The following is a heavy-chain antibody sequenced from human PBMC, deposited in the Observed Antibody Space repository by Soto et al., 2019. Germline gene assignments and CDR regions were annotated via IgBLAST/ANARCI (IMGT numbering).Heavy chain of an antibody. D-gene: IGHD1-26*01. CDR3: ARDRSYTTDY. CDR2: INSDGSTT. Sequence: GGSLRLACAASGFTFSNSWMHWVRQAPGKGLVWVSYINSDGSTTTYADSVKGRFTISRDNAKNTVYLQITSLTAEDTAVYYCARDRSYTTDYWGQGTLVTVSS. J-gene: IGHJ4*02. CDR1: GFTFSNSW. V-gene: IGHV3-74*01.